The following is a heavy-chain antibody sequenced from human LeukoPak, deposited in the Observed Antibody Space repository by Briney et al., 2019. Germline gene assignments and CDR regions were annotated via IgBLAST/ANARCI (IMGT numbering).Heavy chain of an antibody. CDR3: AKGYYFQGNVFDI. J-gene: IGHJ3*02. CDR1: GFTVSSNY. CDR2: ISGSGGST. Sequence: GGSLRLSCAASGFTVSSNYMSWVRQAPGKGLEWVSVISGSGGSTYYADSVKGRFTISRDNSKNTLYLQMNSLRAEDTAVYYCAKGYYFQGNVFDIWGQGTMVTVSS. D-gene: IGHD3-10*01. V-gene: IGHV3-23*01.